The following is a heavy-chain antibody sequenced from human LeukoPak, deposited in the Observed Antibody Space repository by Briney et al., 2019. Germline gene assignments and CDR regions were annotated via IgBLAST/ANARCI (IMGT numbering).Heavy chain of an antibody. CDR1: GYIFTGHY. CDR3: ARDQDYGDGVDFDY. V-gene: IGHV1-2*06. D-gene: IGHD4-17*01. CDR2: INPNRGGT. J-gene: IGHJ4*02. Sequence: ASVKVSCKASGYIFTGHYMHWVRQAPGQGLEWMGRINPNRGGTNYAQKFQGRVTMTRDTSISTAYMELSRLRSDDTAVYYCARDQDYGDGVDFDYWGQGTLVTVSS.